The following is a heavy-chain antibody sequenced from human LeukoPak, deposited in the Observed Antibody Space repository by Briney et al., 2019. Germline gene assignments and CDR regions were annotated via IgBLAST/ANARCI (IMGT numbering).Heavy chain of an antibody. CDR2: TNPNTGET. D-gene: IGHD3-22*01. V-gene: IGHV1-2*02. Sequence: GASVKLSFTASGYTFTGYYLHWVRQAPGQGVEWRGWTNPNTGETRFAPKFQGRVTMTRDTSITTAYMGLTSLRSDDAAVYYCARGWASSRHYSGCLDLWGQGTLVTVPS. J-gene: IGHJ5*02. CDR1: GYTFTGYY. CDR3: ARGWASSRHYSGCLDL.